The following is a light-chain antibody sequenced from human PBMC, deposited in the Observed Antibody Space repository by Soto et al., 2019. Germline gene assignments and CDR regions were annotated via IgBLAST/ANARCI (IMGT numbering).Light chain of an antibody. CDR2: DAS. Sequence: EIVLTQSPATLSLSPGERATLSCRASQSVRSYLAWYQQQIGQAPRLLIYDASNRATGIPARVSGSGSGTDFTLTIRILEPEDFAVYYCQQRSNWPLTFGGGTKLEIK. V-gene: IGKV3-11*01. CDR1: QSVRSY. CDR3: QQRSNWPLT. J-gene: IGKJ4*01.